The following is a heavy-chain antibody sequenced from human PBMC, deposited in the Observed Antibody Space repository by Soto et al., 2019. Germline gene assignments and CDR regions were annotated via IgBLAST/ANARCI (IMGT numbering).Heavy chain of an antibody. J-gene: IGHJ4*02. CDR2: IYYSGST. CDR1: GGSISSGGYY. CDR3: ARREAAPDNFDY. V-gene: IGHV4-31*03. D-gene: IGHD2-15*01. Sequence: PSETLSLTCTVSGGSISSGGYYWSWIRQHPGKGLEWIGYIYYSGSTYYNPSLKSRVTISVDTSKNQFSLKLSSVTAADTAVYYCARREAAPDNFDYWGQGTLVTVSS.